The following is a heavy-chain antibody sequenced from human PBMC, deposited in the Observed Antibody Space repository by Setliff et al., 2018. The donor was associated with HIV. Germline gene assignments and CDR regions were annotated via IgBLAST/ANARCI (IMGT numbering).Heavy chain of an antibody. V-gene: IGHV1-2*02. Sequence: GASVKVSCKASGYSFTDYYIHWVRQAPGQGLEWMGWINPNSGGTRYTQKFQGRVTMTRDTSINTAYMELRDLIFDDTAVYFCARDTSATIRPLFDYWGQGTPVTVSS. CDR3: ARDTSATIRPLFDY. D-gene: IGHD5-12*01. J-gene: IGHJ4*02. CDR1: GYSFTDYY. CDR2: INPNSGGT.